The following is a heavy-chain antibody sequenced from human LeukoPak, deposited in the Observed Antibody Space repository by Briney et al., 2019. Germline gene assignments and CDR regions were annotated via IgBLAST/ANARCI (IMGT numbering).Heavy chain of an antibody. CDR1: GFTFSDYA. V-gene: IGHV3-30*04. Sequence: PGGSLRLSCAASGFTFSDYAMHWLRQAPGKGPEWVTVISDDGGDKFYADSVKGRFTISRDNSKNMLYLQMNSLRAEDTALYYCARDLLHAFDIWGQGTTVTVSS. CDR3: ARDLLHAFDI. CDR2: ISDDGGDK. J-gene: IGHJ3*02.